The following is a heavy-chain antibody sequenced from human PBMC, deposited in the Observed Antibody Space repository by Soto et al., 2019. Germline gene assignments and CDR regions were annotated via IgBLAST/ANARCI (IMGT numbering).Heavy chain of an antibody. CDR2: ISSSSSTI. Sequence: GGSLRLSCEASGFTFSSSGMNWVRQAPGKGLEWVSYISSSSSTIYYADSVKGRFTISRDNAKNSLYLQMNSLRAEDTAVYYCARGQGWFDPWGQGTLVTVS. J-gene: IGHJ5*02. CDR3: ARGQGWFDP. CDR1: GFTFSSSG. V-gene: IGHV3-48*01.